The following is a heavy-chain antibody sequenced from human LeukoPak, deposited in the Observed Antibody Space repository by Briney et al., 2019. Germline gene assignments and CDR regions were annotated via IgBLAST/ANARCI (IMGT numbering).Heavy chain of an antibody. J-gene: IGHJ6*03. CDR1: GGSISSYY. V-gene: IGHV4-59*01. CDR3: ATGGATFNYCYYMDV. CDR2: IYYSGST. Sequence: PSETLSLTCTVSGGSISSYYWSWIRQPPGKGLEWIGYIYYSGSTNYNPSLKSRVTISVDTSKNQFSLKLSSVTAVDTAVYYCATGGATFNYCYYMDVWGKGTTVTVSS. D-gene: IGHD3-16*01.